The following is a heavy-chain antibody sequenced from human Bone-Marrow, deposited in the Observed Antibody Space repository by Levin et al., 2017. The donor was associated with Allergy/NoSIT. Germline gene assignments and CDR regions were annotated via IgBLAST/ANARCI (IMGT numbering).Heavy chain of an antibody. CDR3: AKGRADMVLDWLDP. CDR1: GFPFSTSA. V-gene: IGHV3-23*01. Sequence: GGSLRLSCAASGFPFSTSAMAWVRQAPGKGLEWVSTISGTGAGAFYVDSVRGRFTISRDNSQSTMYLQLYSLRVEDTAVYYCAKGRADMVLDWLDPWGPGTLVTVAS. CDR2: ISGTGAGA. D-gene: IGHD3-10*01. J-gene: IGHJ5*02.